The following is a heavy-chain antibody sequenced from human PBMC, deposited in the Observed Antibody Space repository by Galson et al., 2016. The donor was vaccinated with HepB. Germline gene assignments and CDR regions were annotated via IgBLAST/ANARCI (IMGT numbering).Heavy chain of an antibody. J-gene: IGHJ4*02. CDR3: ARDSLESRHKFDF. Sequence: SLRLSCAASGFNFSPYEMHWVRQAPGKGLEWVAIISSDGSRDFYADSVKGRFSVSRDNSQNTVYLQMDSLRLEDTAVYYCARDSLESRHKFDFWGQGTLVTVSP. CDR2: ISSDGSRD. V-gene: IGHV3-30*04. CDR1: GFNFSPYE. D-gene: IGHD3-3*01.